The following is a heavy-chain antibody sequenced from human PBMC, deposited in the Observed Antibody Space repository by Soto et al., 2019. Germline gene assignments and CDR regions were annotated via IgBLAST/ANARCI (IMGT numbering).Heavy chain of an antibody. V-gene: IGHV3-7*01. J-gene: IGHJ4*02. CDR3: ARATSVDAY. D-gene: IGHD5-12*01. CDR2: IKQDGSEK. CDR1: GFAFSGYW. Sequence: EVQLVESGGDLVQPGGSLRLSCAASGFAFSGYWMSWVRQAPGKGLEGVANIKQDGSEKYYVDSVKGRFTISRDNAKNSLYLQMNSLRVEDSAVYYCARATSVDAYWGQGTRDTVSS.